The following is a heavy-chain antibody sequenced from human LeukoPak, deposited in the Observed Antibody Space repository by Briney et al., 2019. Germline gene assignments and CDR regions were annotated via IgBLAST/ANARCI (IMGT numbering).Heavy chain of an antibody. Sequence: GGSLRLSCAASGFTFSSYAMSWVRRAPGKGLEWISAISGSGGRTYYADSVKGRFTISRDNSKNTLYLQMNSLRAEDTAVYYCAKRAPASQRITMVRGVMGPFDYWGQGTLVTVSS. V-gene: IGHV3-23*01. CDR1: GFTFSSYA. J-gene: IGHJ4*02. CDR2: ISGSGGRT. CDR3: AKRAPASQRITMVRGVMGPFDY. D-gene: IGHD3-10*01.